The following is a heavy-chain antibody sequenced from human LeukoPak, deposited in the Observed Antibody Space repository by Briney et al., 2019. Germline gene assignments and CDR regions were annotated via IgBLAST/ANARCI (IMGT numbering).Heavy chain of an antibody. CDR1: GFTFSSYA. CDR2: ISGSGGST. CDR3: AKLICSGGSCPLWFDP. D-gene: IGHD2-15*01. Sequence: GGSLRLSCAASGFTFSSYAMSWVRQAPGKGLEWVSAISGSGGSTYYADSVKGRFTISRDNSKNTLYLQMNSLRAEDTAVYYCAKLICSGGSCPLWFDPWGQGTLVTVSS. J-gene: IGHJ5*02. V-gene: IGHV3-23*01.